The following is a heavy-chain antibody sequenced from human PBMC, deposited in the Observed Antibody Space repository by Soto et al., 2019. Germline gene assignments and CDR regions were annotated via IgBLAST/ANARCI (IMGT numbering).Heavy chain of an antibody. V-gene: IGHV1-69*13. CDR2: IIPIFGTA. CDR3: ANDIVAIGGGLYNWFDP. CDR1: GGTFSSYA. Sequence: SVKVSCKASGGTFSSYAISWVRQAPGQGLEWMGGIIPIFGTANYAQKFQGRVTITADESTSTAYMELSSLRSEDTAVYYRANDIVAIGGGLYNWFDPWGQGTLVTVSS. D-gene: IGHD5-12*01. J-gene: IGHJ5*02.